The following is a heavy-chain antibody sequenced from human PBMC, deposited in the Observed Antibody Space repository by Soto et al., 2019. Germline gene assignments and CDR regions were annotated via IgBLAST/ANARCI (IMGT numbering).Heavy chain of an antibody. CDR3: ARASSSTSPRQHYYMDV. CDR1: GFTFSSYG. D-gene: IGHD2-2*01. Sequence: GSLRLSCAASGFTFSSYGMHWVRQAPGKGLEWVAVISYDGSNKYYADSVKGRFTISRDNSKNTLYLQMNSLRAEDTAVYYCARASSSTSPRQHYYMDVWGKGTTVTVSS. V-gene: IGHV3-30*03. CDR2: ISYDGSNK. J-gene: IGHJ6*03.